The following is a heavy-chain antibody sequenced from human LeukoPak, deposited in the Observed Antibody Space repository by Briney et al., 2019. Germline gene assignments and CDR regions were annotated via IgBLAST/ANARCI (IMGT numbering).Heavy chain of an antibody. V-gene: IGHV3-30*02. D-gene: IGHD2-2*01. CDR3: AKSQEVDIVVVPAATTHDY. Sequence: AGGSLRLSCAASGFTFSSYGMHWVRQAPGKGLEWVAFIRYDGSNKYYADSVKGRFTISRDNSKNTLYLQMNSLRAEDTAVYYCAKSQEVDIVVVPAATTHDYWGQGTLVTVSS. CDR1: GFTFSSYG. CDR2: IRYDGSNK. J-gene: IGHJ4*02.